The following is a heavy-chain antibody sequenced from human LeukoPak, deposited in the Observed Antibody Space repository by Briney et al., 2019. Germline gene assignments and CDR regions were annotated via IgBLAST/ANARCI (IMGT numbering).Heavy chain of an antibody. CDR1: GFTFSSYG. Sequence: GGSLRLSCSASGFTFSSYGMKWVRQAPGKGLEWVAVISYDGSNKYYADSVKGRFTISRDNSKNTLYVQMNSLRAEDTAVYYCAKPHFDDWGQGTLVTVSS. CDR3: AKPHFDD. CDR2: ISYDGSNK. V-gene: IGHV3-30*18. J-gene: IGHJ4*02.